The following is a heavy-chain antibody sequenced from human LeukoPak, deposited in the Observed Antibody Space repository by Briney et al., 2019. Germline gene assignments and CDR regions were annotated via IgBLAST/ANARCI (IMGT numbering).Heavy chain of an antibody. J-gene: IGHJ4*02. CDR3: ARDRTYDFWSGPQYYFDY. Sequence: PGRSLRLSCAASGFTFSSYAMHWVRQAPGKGLEWVAVISYDGSNKYYADSVKGRFTISRDNSKNTLYLQMNSLRAEDTAVYYCARDRTYDFWSGPQYYFDYWGQGTLVTVSS. CDR1: GFTFSSYA. D-gene: IGHD3-3*01. V-gene: IGHV3-30*04. CDR2: ISYDGSNK.